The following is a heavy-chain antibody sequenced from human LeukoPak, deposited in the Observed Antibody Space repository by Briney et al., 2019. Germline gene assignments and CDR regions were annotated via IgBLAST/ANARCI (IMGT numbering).Heavy chain of an antibody. CDR1: GFTFSDYA. CDR3: APGGDYTFFDY. CDR2: ISGSADST. V-gene: IGHV3-23*01. D-gene: IGHD4-17*01. J-gene: IGHJ4*02. Sequence: GGSLRLSCAASGFTFSDYAMSWVRQAPGKGLEWISTISGSADSTYYADSVKGRFTISRDNSKNTLYLQMNSLRAEDTAVYYCAPGGDYTFFDYWGQGTLVTVSS.